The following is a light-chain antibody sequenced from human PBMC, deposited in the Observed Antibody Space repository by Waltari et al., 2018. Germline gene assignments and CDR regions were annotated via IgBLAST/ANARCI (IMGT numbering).Light chain of an antibody. CDR2: TDN. V-gene: IGLV1-44*01. Sequence: QSVLAQPPSASGTPGHGVTVSCSGSSSNIGRNGVSWYQQVPGTAPKLLIHTDNQRPSGVPDRFSGSKSGTSASLAISGLQSEDEAHYYCAAWDDSLNGRVFGGGTEVTVL. J-gene: IGLJ3*02. CDR1: SSNIGRNG. CDR3: AAWDDSLNGRV.